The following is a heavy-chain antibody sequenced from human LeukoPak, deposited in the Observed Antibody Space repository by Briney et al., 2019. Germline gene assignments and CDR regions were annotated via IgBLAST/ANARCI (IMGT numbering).Heavy chain of an antibody. Sequence: GGSLRLSCAASGFTFSSYAMHWVRQAPGKGLEWVAVISYDGSNKYYADSVKGRFTISRDNSKNTLYLQMNSLRAEDTAVYYCARGDSSDYFDYWGQGTLVTVSS. CDR1: GFTFSSYA. D-gene: IGHD3-22*01. CDR3: ARGDSSDYFDY. CDR2: ISYDGSNK. J-gene: IGHJ4*02. V-gene: IGHV3-30-3*01.